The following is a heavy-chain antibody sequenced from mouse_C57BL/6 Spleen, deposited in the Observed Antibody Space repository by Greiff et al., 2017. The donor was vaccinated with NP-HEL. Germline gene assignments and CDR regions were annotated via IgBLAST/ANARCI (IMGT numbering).Heavy chain of an antibody. CDR2: FYPGSGSI. CDR3: ARHEAPYGSGYFDY. D-gene: IGHD1-1*01. Sequence: VQLQQSGAELVKPGASVKLSCKASGYTFTAYTIHWVKQRSGQGLEWIGWFYPGSGSIKYNEKFKDKATLTADKSSSTVYMELSIWTAEDSAVYFCARHEAPYGSGYFDYWGQGTTLTVSS. V-gene: IGHV1-62-2*01. J-gene: IGHJ2*01. CDR1: GYTFTAYT.